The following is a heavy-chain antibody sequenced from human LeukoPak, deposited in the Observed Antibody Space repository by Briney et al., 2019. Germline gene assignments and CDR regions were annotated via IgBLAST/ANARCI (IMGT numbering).Heavy chain of an antibody. J-gene: IGHJ4*02. CDR3: ASLTHADY. Sequence: GGSLRLSCAASGFTFSSYEMKWVRQAPGKGLEWVSYISSSGSTIYYADSVKGRLTISRDNAKKSLYLQMNSLRAEDTAVYYCASLTHADYWGQGTLVTVSS. CDR1: GFTFSSYE. V-gene: IGHV3-48*03. CDR2: ISSSGSTI.